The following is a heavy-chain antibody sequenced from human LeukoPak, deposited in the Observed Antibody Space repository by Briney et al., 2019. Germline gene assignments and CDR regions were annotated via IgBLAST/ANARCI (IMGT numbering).Heavy chain of an antibody. CDR2: IYYSGST. V-gene: IGHV4-59*01. CDR1: GGSISSYY. J-gene: IGHJ4*02. Sequence: PSETLSLTCTVSGGSISSYYWSWVRQPPGKGLEWIGYIYYSGSTNYNPSLTSRVTISVDTSKNQFSLKLSSVTAADTAMYYCARVGESHVFDYWGQGTLVTVSS. CDR3: ARVGESHVFDY.